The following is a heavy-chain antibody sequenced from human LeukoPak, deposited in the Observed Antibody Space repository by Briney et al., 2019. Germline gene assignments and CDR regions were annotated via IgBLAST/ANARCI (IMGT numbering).Heavy chain of an antibody. Sequence: GGSLRLSCTASGFTFGDYAMSWVRQAPGKGLEWVGFIRSKAYGGTTEYAASVKGRFTISRDDSKSIAYLQMNSLKTEDTAVYYCTSLGYCSGGSCGFDCWGQGTLVTVYS. V-gene: IGHV3-49*04. J-gene: IGHJ4*02. D-gene: IGHD2-15*01. CDR3: TSLGYCSGGSCGFDC. CDR1: GFTFGDYA. CDR2: IRSKAYGGTT.